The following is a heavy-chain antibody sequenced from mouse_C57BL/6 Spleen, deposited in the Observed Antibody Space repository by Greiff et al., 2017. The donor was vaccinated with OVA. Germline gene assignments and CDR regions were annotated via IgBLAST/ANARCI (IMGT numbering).Heavy chain of an antibody. V-gene: IGHV1-55*01. CDR3: ARKRGDYYGSSYAPFFAY. J-gene: IGHJ3*01. CDR1: GYTFTSYW. CDR2: IYPGSGST. D-gene: IGHD1-1*01. Sequence: VQLQQPGAELVKPGASVKMSCKASGYTFTSYWITWVKQRPGQGLEWIGDIYPGSGSTNYNEKFKSKATLTVDTSSSTAYMQLSSLTYEDSAVYYCARKRGDYYGSSYAPFFAYWGQGTLVTVSA.